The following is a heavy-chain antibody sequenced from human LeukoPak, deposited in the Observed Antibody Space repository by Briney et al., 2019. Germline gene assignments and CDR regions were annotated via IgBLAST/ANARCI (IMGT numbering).Heavy chain of an antibody. Sequence: ASEKVSCKASGGTFSSYAISWVRQAPGQGLEWMGGIIPIFGTANYAQKFQGRVTITADKSTSTAYMELRSLRSDDTAVYYCAREVGVVVPAASLDYWGQGTLVTVSS. CDR2: IIPIFGTA. D-gene: IGHD2-2*01. CDR1: GGTFSSYA. V-gene: IGHV1-69*06. CDR3: AREVGVVVPAASLDY. J-gene: IGHJ4*02.